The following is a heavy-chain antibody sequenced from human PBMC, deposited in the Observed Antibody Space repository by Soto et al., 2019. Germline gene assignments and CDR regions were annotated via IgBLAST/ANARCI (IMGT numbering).Heavy chain of an antibody. CDR2: IYYIGRY. CDR3: ARDKITGLFDY. V-gene: IGHV4-34*01. J-gene: IGHJ4*02. CDR1: GGSSSGYY. D-gene: IGHD2-8*02. Sequence: PSETLSLTXPVYGGSSSGYYWSWIRQPPGKGLVWIGSIYYIGRYNYNPSLKTRVTISVDTSKNQFSLKLTSVAAVDTAVYYCARDKITGLFDYWGQGTLVTVAS.